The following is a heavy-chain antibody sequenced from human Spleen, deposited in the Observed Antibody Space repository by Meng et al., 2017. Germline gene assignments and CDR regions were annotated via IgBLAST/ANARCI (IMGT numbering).Heavy chain of an antibody. Sequence: QVQLVQSGVEVKEPGASVKVSCKASGYTYTHYQMDWVRQAPGQGLEWMGWIHPSGNANYAQKFQGRVTMTTDTSTTTAYMELRSLRSDDSALYYCVKHSSDWSLDSWGQGTLVTVSS. V-gene: IGHV1-18*01. J-gene: IGHJ4*02. CDR2: IHPSGNA. CDR3: VKHSSDWSLDS. CDR1: GYTYTHYQ. D-gene: IGHD6-19*01.